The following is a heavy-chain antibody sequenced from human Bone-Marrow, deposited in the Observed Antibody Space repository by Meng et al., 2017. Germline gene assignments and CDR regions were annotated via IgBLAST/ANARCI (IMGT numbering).Heavy chain of an antibody. V-gene: IGHV3-23*04. J-gene: IGHJ4*02. CDR3: ARVHFDY. Sequence: EGQLVWSGGGLVRPGGSLRRSGAASGFTFSSYAMVWVRQAPGKGLEWVSAISGSGGSTYYADSVKGRFTISRDNSKNTLYLQMNSLRAEDTAVYYCARVHFDYWGQGTLVTVSS. CDR2: ISGSGGST. CDR1: GFTFSSYA.